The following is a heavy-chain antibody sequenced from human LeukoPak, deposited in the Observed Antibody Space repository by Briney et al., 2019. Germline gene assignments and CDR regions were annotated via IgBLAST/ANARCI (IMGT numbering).Heavy chain of an antibody. J-gene: IGHJ4*02. V-gene: IGHV3-74*01. CDR3: VRDNWGSGDY. CDR2: ISSDGSST. CDR1: GFTFSSYW. Sequence: QPGGSLRLSCAASGFTFSSYWTHWARQAPGKGLVWVSRISSDGSSTNYADSVKGRFTIPRDNAKNTLYLQMNSLRAEDTAVYYCVRDNWGSGDYWGQGTLVTVSS. D-gene: IGHD7-27*01.